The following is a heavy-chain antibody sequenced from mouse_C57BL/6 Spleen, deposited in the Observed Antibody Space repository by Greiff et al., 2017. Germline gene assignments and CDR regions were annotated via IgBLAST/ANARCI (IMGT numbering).Heavy chain of an antibody. CDR2: IDPSDSET. D-gene: IGHD1-1*01. CDR1: GYTFTSYW. Sequence: QVQLKQPGAELVRPGSSVKLSCKASGYTFTSYWMHWVKQRPIQGLEWIGNIDPSDSETHYNQKFKDKATLTVDKSSSTAYMQLSSLTSEDSAVYYCARYYYGLYFDVWGTGTTVTVSS. J-gene: IGHJ1*03. CDR3: ARYYYGLYFDV. V-gene: IGHV1-52*01.